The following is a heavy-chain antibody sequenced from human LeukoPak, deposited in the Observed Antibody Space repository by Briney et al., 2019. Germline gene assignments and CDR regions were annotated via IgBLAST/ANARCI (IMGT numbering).Heavy chain of an antibody. CDR2: IWYDGSNK. Sequence: PGRSLRLSCAASGFTFSSYGMHWVRQAPGKGLEWVAVIWYDGSNKYYADSVKGRFTIPRDNSKNTLYLQMNSLRAEDTAVYYCAKDELGYCSSTSCSQLDYWGQGTLVTVSS. CDR3: AKDELGYCSSTSCSQLDY. D-gene: IGHD2-2*01. V-gene: IGHV3-33*06. CDR1: GFTFSSYG. J-gene: IGHJ4*02.